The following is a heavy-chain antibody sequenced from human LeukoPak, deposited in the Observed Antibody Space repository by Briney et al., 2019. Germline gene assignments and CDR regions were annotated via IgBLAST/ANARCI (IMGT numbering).Heavy chain of an antibody. CDR2: ISAYNGNT. V-gene: IGHV1-18*04. D-gene: IGHD3-22*01. CDR1: GYTFTGYY. Sequence: ASVKVSCKASGYTFTGYYMHWVRQAPGQGLEWMGWISAYNGNTNYAQKLQGRVTMTTDTSTSTAYMELRSLRSDDTAVYYCAREPWRVYYDSSGDRGAFDIWGQGTMVTVSS. CDR3: AREPWRVYYDSSGDRGAFDI. J-gene: IGHJ3*02.